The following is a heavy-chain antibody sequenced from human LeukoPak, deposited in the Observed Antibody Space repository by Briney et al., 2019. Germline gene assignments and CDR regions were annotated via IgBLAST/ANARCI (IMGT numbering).Heavy chain of an antibody. J-gene: IGHJ5*02. D-gene: IGHD6-13*01. CDR2: ISSSSSYI. CDR3: ARGGSSWYRRWFDP. V-gene: IGHV3-21*01. CDR1: GFTFSSYS. Sequence: PGGSLRLSCAASGFTFSSYSMNWVRQAPGKGLEWVSSISSSSSYIYYADSVKGRFTISRDNAKNSLYLQMNSLRAEDTAVYYCARGGSSWYRRWFDPWGQGTLVTVSS.